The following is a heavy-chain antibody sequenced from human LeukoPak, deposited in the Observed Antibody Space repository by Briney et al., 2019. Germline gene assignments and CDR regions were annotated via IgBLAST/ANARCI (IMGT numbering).Heavy chain of an antibody. D-gene: IGHD6-19*01. J-gene: IGHJ3*02. V-gene: IGHV3-23*01. CDR1: GFTFSSYG. CDR2: ISGSGGST. Sequence: PGGSLRLSCAASGFTFSSYGMSWVRQAPGKGLEWVSAISGSGGSTYYADSVEGRFTISRDNSKNTLYLQMNSLRAEDTAVYYCAKDASSGWYLRAFDIWGQGTMVTVSS. CDR3: AKDASSGWYLRAFDI.